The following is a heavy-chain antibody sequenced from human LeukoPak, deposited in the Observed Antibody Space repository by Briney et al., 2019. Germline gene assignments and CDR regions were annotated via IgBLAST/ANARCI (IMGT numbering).Heavy chain of an antibody. CDR1: GYTFTRYY. CDR3: ARGWTPAAGWFDP. V-gene: IGHV1-2*02. CDR2: INPNSGGT. D-gene: IGHD6-13*01. J-gene: IGHJ5*02. Sequence: ASVKVSCKASGYTFTRYYMHWVRQAPGQGLEWMGWINPNSGGTNYAQKFQGRVTMTRDMSTSTVYMELSSLRSEDTAVYYCARGWTPAAGWFDPWGQGTLVTVSS.